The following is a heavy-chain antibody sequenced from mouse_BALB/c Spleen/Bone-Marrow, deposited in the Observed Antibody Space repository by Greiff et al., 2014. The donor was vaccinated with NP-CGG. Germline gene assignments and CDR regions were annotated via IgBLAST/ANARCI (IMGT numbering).Heavy chain of an antibody. CDR2: IDPANGNT. CDR1: GFNIKDTY. Sequence: EVQLQQSGAELVKPGASVKLSCTASGFNIKDTYMHWVMQRPEQGLEWIGRIDPANGNTKYDPKFQGKATITADTYSNTAYLQLSSLTSEDTAVYYCARYRYYGSSYAMDYWGQGTSVTVSS. V-gene: IGHV14-3*02. D-gene: IGHD1-1*01. CDR3: ARYRYYGSSYAMDY. J-gene: IGHJ4*01.